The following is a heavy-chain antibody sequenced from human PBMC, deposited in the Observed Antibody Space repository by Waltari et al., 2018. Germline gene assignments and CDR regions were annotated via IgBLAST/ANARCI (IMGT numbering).Heavy chain of an antibody. V-gene: IGHV3-23*01. CDR1: GFTLSSYA. CDR2: ITTGGSA. J-gene: IGHJ4*02. D-gene: IGHD6-19*01. CDR3: ARASRYDSGWTAYYDY. Sequence: EVQLLESGGGLVQPGGSLRLSCSASGFTLSSYAMSGVRQAPGKGLEWVSAITTGGSAFYADSVKARFTISRDNSKNTLYLEMNSLRAEDTAVYYCARASRYDSGWTAYYDYWGQGTLVTVSS.